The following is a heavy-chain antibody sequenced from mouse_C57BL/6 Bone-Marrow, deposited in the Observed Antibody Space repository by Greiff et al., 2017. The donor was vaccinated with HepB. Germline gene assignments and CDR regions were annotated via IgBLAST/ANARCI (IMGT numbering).Heavy chain of an antibody. CDR2: IHPNSSST. D-gene: IGHD2-4*01. CDR3: TGRGIYEYALYY. Sequence: QVQLQQPGAELVKPGASVKLSCKASGYTFTSYWMHWVKQRPGQGLEWIGMIHPNSSSTNYNEKFKSKATLTVDKSSSTAYMQLSSLTSEDSAVYYCTGRGIYEYALYYWGQGTTLTVSS. J-gene: IGHJ2*01. V-gene: IGHV1-64*01. CDR1: GYTFTSYW.